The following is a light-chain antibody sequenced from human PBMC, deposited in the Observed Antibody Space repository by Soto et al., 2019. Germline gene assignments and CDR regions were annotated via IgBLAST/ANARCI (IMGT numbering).Light chain of an antibody. Sequence: EVVMTQSPDTLSVSPGETATLSCRASQSVSGNLAWFQHKPGQAPRLLIYSASIRATGIPDRFSGSGSGTDFTLTISSLEPEDFAVYYCQQRSNWPLTFGQGTRLEIK. CDR1: QSVSGN. V-gene: IGKV3-11*01. CDR3: QQRSNWPLT. CDR2: SAS. J-gene: IGKJ5*01.